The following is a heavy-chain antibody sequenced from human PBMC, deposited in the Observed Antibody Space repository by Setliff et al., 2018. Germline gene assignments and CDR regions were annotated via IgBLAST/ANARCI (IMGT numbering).Heavy chain of an antibody. CDR2: INHSGNT. D-gene: IGHD3-10*01. Sequence: PSETLSLTCAVSGDSISSGNWWSWVRQPPEKGLEWIGEINHSGNTNYNPSLKSRVTISVDTPKNQFSLRLSSVDASDTATYYCARHHGIVGYYGSRTYHYFDPWGRGTLVTVSS. V-gene: IGHV4-4*02. CDR1: GDSISSGNW. CDR3: ARHHGIVGYYGSRTYHYFDP. J-gene: IGHJ5*02.